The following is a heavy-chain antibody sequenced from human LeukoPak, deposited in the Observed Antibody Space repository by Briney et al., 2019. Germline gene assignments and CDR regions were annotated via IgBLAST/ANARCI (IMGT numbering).Heavy chain of an antibody. CDR3: ARSDDYDFWSGLDY. J-gene: IGHJ4*02. CDR2: IYTSGST. V-gene: IGHV4-4*07. CDR1: GGSISSYY. D-gene: IGHD3-3*01. Sequence: SETLSLTCTVSGGSISSYYWSWIRQPAGKGLEWIGRIYTSGSTNYNPSLKSRVTMSVDTSKNQFSLKLSSVTAADTVVYYCARSDDYDFWSGLDYWGQGTLVTVSS.